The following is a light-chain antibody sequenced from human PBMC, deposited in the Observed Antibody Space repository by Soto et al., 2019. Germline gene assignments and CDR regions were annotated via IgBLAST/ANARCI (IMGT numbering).Light chain of an antibody. CDR2: GTS. CDR1: QSVRSNY. V-gene: IGKV3-20*01. Sequence: EIVLTQSPGTLSLSPGERATLSCRASQSVRSNYLAWYQQKPGQAPSLLIYGTSGRTGGTPDRFTGSGSGTDFTLTIGRLAPEDFAVYFCQQYGDSPGTFGQGTKLEIK. CDR3: QQYGDSPGT. J-gene: IGKJ2*01.